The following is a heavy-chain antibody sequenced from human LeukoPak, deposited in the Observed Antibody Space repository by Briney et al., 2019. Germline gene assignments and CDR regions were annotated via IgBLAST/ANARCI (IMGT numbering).Heavy chain of an antibody. V-gene: IGHV1-69*05. CDR3: ARGLQYQLLKALGYYYMDV. Sequence: AVTVSFKGSGGTFISHAIDWVRQAPGQGGEWMGGIIPISGTANYSQKFQGRLTISTDESTSTASMELTSLTSDDTAVYYCARGLQYQLLKALGYYYMDVWGEGTTVTVSS. D-gene: IGHD2-2*01. J-gene: IGHJ6*03. CDR1: GGTFISHA. CDR2: IIPISGTA.